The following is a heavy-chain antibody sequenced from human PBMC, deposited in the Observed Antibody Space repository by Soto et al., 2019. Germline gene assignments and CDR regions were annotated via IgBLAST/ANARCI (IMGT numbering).Heavy chain of an antibody. CDR1: GFIFIRYW. CDR2: INIDGTIT. CDR3: VRGGRGGYPLDF. J-gene: IGHJ3*01. Sequence: GSVRLSCAASGFIFIRYWMLWVRQVPGKGLAWVSRINIDGTITTYADSVKGRFTISRDDAQNTVYLQMSRLRVEDTALYYCVRGGRGGYPLDFWGQGQWSPSPQ. D-gene: IGHD3-16*01. V-gene: IGHV3-74*01.